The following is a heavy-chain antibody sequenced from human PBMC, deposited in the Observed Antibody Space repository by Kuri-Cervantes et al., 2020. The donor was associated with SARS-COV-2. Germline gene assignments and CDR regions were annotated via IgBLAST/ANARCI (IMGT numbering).Heavy chain of an antibody. Sequence: SVKVSCKASGGTFSSYAISWVRQAPGQGLEWMGGIIPIFGTANYAQKFQGRVTITTDESTSTAYMELCSLRSEDTAVYYCARATGPPGYFDYWGQGTLVTVSS. J-gene: IGHJ4*02. CDR1: GGTFSSYA. V-gene: IGHV1-69*05. CDR3: ARATGPPGYFDY. CDR2: IIPIFGTA.